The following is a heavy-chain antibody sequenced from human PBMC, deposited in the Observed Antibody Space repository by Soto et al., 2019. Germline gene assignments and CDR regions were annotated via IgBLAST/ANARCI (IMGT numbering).Heavy chain of an antibody. CDR1: GFTFSSYA. J-gene: IGHJ4*02. CDR2: ISGSGGST. D-gene: IGHD3-22*01. Sequence: GGSLRLSCAASGFTFSSYAMSWVRQAPGKGLEWVSAISGSGGSTYYADSVKGRFTISRDNSKNTLYLQMNSLRAEDTAVYYCAKDPQYYYDSSGYGVGYYFDYWGQGTLVTVSS. V-gene: IGHV3-23*01. CDR3: AKDPQYYYDSSGYGVGYYFDY.